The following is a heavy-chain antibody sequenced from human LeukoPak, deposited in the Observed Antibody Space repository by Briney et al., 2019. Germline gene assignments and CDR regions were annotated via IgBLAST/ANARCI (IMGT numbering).Heavy chain of an antibody. CDR2: ISGSGGST. CDR3: AKLGPAGIPHAYYFDY. J-gene: IGHJ4*02. D-gene: IGHD6-13*01. V-gene: IGHV3-23*01. Sequence: GGTLRLSCAASGFTFSSYGMSWVRQAPGKGLEWVSAISGSGGSTYYADSVKGRFTISRDNSKNTLYLQMNCLRAEDTAVYYCAKLGPAGIPHAYYFDYWGQGTLVTVSS. CDR1: GFTFSSYG.